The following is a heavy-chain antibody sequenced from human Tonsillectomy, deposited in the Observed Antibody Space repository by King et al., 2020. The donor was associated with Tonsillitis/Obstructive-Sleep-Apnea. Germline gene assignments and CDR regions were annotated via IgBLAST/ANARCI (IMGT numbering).Heavy chain of an antibody. D-gene: IGHD2-2*01. V-gene: IGHV3-15*01. J-gene: IGHJ4*02. CDR3: TTGRVTKPAC. Sequence: VQLVESGGGLVKPGGSLRLSCAASGFTFSNAWMSWVRQAPGKGPEWVGRIKSETNGGTTDYAAPVKGRFTISRDDSKDTLFLQMNSLKTEDTAVYYCTTGRVTKPACWGQGTLVTVSS. CDR1: GFTFSNAW. CDR2: IKSETNGGTT.